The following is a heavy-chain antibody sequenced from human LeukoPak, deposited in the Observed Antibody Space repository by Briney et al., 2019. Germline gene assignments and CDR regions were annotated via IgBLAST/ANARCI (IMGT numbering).Heavy chain of an antibody. CDR3: ARDIANLSGREYYFDY. D-gene: IGHD2-15*01. CDR2: IYTSGST. CDR1: GGSISSYY. J-gene: IGHJ4*02. Sequence: SETLSLTCSVSGGSISSYYWSWIRQPAGKGLEWIGRIYTSGSTNNNPSLKSRVTMSVDTSKNQFSLKLSSVTAADTAVYYCARDIANLSGREYYFDYWGQGTLVTVSS. V-gene: IGHV4-4*07.